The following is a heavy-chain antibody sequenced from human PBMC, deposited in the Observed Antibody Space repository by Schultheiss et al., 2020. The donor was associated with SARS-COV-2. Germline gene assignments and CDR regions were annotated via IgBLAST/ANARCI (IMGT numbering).Heavy chain of an antibody. CDR3: ARDPYSSSWTRDDYYYGMDV. D-gene: IGHD6-13*01. Sequence: SETLSLTCAVYGGSFSGYYRSWIRQPPGKGLEWIGEINHSGSTNYNPSLKSRVTISVDTSKNQFSLKLSSVTAADTAVYYCARDPYSSSWTRDDYYYGMDVWGQGTTVTVSS. J-gene: IGHJ6*02. CDR2: INHSGST. CDR1: GGSFSGYY. V-gene: IGHV4-34*01.